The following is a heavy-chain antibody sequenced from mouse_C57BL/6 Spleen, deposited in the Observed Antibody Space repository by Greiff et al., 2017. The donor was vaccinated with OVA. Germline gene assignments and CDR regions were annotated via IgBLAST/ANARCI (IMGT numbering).Heavy chain of an antibody. CDR3: APVGFAY. Sequence: EVQRVESGGGLVKPGGSLKLSCAASGFTFSDSGMHWVRQAPEKGLEWVAYISSGSSTIYYADTVKGRFTIARDNAKTTLCLQMTSLRSEDTAMYYCAPVGFAYWGQGTLVTVSA. D-gene: IGHD1-1*02. CDR2: ISSGSSTI. V-gene: IGHV5-17*01. CDR1: GFTFSDSG. J-gene: IGHJ3*01.